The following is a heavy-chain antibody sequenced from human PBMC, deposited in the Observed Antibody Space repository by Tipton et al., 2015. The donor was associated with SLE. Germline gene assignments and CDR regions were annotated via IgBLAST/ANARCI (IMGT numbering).Heavy chain of an antibody. D-gene: IGHD2-21*02. J-gene: IGHJ2*01. CDR2: INHSGST. Sequence: TLSLTCAVYGGSFSGYYWSWIRQPPGKGLEWIGEINHSGSTNYNPSLKSRVTISVDTSKNQFSLKLSSVTAADTAVYYCAREHIVVVTSGYFDLWGRGTLVTVPS. CDR3: AREHIVVVTSGYFDL. V-gene: IGHV4-34*01. CDR1: GGSFSGYY.